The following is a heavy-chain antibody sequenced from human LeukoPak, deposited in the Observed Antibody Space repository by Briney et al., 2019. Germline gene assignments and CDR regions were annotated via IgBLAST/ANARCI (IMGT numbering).Heavy chain of an antibody. D-gene: IGHD5-12*01. CDR1: GFTFSSYW. CDR3: AKALRGYSGYDSGP. V-gene: IGHV3-7*03. Sequence: GGSLRLSCAASGFTFSSYWMSWVRQAPGKGLEWVANIKQDGSEKYYVDSVKGRFTISRDNAKNSLYLQMNSLRAEDTAVYYCAKALRGYSGYDSGPWGQGTLVTVSS. CDR2: IKQDGSEK. J-gene: IGHJ5*02.